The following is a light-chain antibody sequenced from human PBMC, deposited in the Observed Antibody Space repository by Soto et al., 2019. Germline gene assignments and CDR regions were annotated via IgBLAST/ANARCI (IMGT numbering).Light chain of an antibody. CDR2: QAS. CDR3: DEYNAYSHA. Sequence: DIQMTQSPSTLSASVGDRVTITCRASESVSRWLAWYQQKPGRTPKLLIYQASTLETGVPSSFSGSGSGSEFALTITILQCADFATCYRDEYNAYSHAVGKGTKLDIK. J-gene: IGKJ1*01. CDR1: ESVSRW. V-gene: IGKV1-5*03.